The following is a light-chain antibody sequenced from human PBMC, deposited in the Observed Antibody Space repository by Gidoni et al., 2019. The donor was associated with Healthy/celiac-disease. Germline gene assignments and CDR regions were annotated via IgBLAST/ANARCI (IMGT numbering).Light chain of an antibody. V-gene: IGKV3-15*01. Sequence: EIVMTQSPATLSVSPGERDTLACRASQRVSSNLAWYQQKPGQAPRLLIYGASTRATGIPARFSGSGSGTEFTLTISSLQSEDFAVYYCQQYNNWPGTFGQGTKVEIK. J-gene: IGKJ1*01. CDR3: QQYNNWPGT. CDR2: GAS. CDR1: QRVSSN.